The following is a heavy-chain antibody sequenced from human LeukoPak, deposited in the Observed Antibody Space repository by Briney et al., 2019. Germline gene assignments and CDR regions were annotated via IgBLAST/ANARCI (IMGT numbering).Heavy chain of an antibody. CDR3: ARDKPKRLLVGIDY. D-gene: IGHD2-21*01. CDR2: IYYTGSI. J-gene: IGHJ4*02. Sequence: KPSETLSLTCTVSGGSINNSNSYWGWIRQPPGKGLEWVGSIYYTGSIFYNPSLKSRLTISLDTSKNQISLKLSSVTAADTAVYYCARDKPKRLLVGIDYWGQGILVTVSS. CDR1: GGSINNSNSY. V-gene: IGHV4-39*07.